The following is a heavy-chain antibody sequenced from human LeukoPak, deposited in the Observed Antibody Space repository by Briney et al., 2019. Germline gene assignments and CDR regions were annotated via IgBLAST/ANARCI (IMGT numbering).Heavy chain of an antibody. CDR2: ISAYNGNT. CDR3: ARAYQNPWYYYGMDV. J-gene: IGHJ6*02. D-gene: IGHD2-2*01. V-gene: IGHV1-18*01. Sequence: ASVKVSCKASGYTFTSYGISWVRQAPGQGLEWMGWISAYNGNTNYAQKLQGRVTITADESTSTAYMELSSLRSEDTAVYYCARAYQNPWYYYGMDVWGQGTTVTVSS. CDR1: GYTFTSYG.